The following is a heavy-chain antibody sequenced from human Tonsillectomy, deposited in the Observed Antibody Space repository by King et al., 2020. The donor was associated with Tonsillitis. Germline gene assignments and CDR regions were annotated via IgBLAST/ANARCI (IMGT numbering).Heavy chain of an antibody. CDR3: AKEGAHDNHTSWYYYAMDV. CDR1: GFTFDDYA. V-gene: IGHV3-9*01. Sequence: VQLVESGGGLVQPGRSLRLSCTASGFTFDDYAMHWVRQAPGKGLEWVSGISWNSGSKGYADSVKGRFTISRDNAKNSLYLQMNSLRAEDTALYYCAKEGAHDNHTSWYYYAMDVWGQGTTVTVSS. J-gene: IGHJ6*02. D-gene: IGHD1-14*01. CDR2: ISWNSGSK.